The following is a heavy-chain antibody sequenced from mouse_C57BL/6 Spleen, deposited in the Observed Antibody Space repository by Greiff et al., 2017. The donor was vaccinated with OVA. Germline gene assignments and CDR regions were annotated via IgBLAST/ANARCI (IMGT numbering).Heavy chain of an antibody. Sequence: VQLQQPGAELVKPGASVKMSCKASGYTFTSYWITWVKQRPGQGLEWIGDIYPGSGSTNYNEKFKSKATLTVDTSSSTAYMQLSSLTSEDSAVYYCARYVSKRDYFDYCGQGTTLTVSS. CDR3: ARYVSKRDYFDY. D-gene: IGHD1-1*01. CDR2: IYPGSGST. CDR1: GYTFTSYW. V-gene: IGHV1-55*01. J-gene: IGHJ2*01.